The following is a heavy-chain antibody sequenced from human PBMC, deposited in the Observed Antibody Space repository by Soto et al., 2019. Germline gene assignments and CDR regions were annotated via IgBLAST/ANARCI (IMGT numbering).Heavy chain of an antibody. J-gene: IGHJ2*01. CDR3: ASFPYYYGSGKAIANWYFDL. V-gene: IGHV3-48*01. Sequence: EVQLVESGGGLVQPGGSLRLSCAASGFTFSSYSMNWVRQAPGKGLEWVSYISSSSSTIYYADSVKGRFTISRDNAKNSLYLQMNSLRAEDTAVYYCASFPYYYGSGKAIANWYFDLWGCGTLVTVSS. CDR2: ISSSSSTI. CDR1: GFTFSSYS. D-gene: IGHD3-10*01.